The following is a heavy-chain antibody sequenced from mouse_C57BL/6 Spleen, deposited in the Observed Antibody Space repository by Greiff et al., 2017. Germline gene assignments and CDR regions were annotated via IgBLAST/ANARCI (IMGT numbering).Heavy chain of an antibody. CDR2: INPNNGGT. CDR3: ARRDYDDYFDV. D-gene: IGHD2-4*01. J-gene: IGHJ1*03. V-gene: IGHV1-18*01. Sequence: EVQLQQSGPELVKPGASVKIPCKASGYTFTDYNMDWVKQSHGKSLEWIGDINPNNGGTIYNQKFKGKATLTVDKSSSTAYMELRSLTSEDTAVYYCARRDYDDYFDVWGTGTTVTVSS. CDR1: GYTFTDYN.